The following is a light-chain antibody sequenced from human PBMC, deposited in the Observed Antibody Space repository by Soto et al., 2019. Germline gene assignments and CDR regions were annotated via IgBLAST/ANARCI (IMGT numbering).Light chain of an antibody. J-gene: IGLJ2*01. CDR3: SSYTSSSTRV. CDR1: SSDVGVYNY. CDR2: DVS. V-gene: IGLV2-14*01. Sequence: QSVLTQPASVSGSPGQSITISCTGTSSDVGVYNYVSWYQQHPGKAPKLMIYDVSNRPSGVSNRFSGSKSGNTASLTISGLQAEDEADYYCSSYTSSSTRVFGGGTKLTV.